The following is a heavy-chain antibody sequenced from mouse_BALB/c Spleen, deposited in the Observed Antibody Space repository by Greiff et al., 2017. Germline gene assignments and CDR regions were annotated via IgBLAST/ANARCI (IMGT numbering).Heavy chain of an antibody. V-gene: IGHV2-6-2*01. D-gene: IGHD1-1*01. CDR3: ARHGYYGSSYYAMDY. Sequence: VKLMESGPDLVAPSQSLSITCTVSGFSLTSYGVHWVRQPPGKGLEWLVVIWSDGSTTYNSALKSRLSISKDNSKSQVFLKMNSLQTDDTAMYYCARHGYYGSSYYAMDYWGQGTSVTVSS. J-gene: IGHJ4*01. CDR1: GFSLTSYG. CDR2: IWSDGST.